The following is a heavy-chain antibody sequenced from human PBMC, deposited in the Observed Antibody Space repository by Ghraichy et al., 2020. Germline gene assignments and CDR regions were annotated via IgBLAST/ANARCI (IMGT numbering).Heavy chain of an antibody. CDR2: INHSGST. J-gene: IGHJ4*02. Sequence: SETLSLTCAVYGGSFSGYYWSWIRQPPGKGLEWIGEINHSGSTNYNPSLKSRVTISVDTSKNQFSLKLSSVTAADTAVYYCARRRTYYYDSSGYSDFDYWGQGTLVTVSS. CDR1: GGSFSGYY. V-gene: IGHV4-34*01. D-gene: IGHD3-22*01. CDR3: ARRRTYYYDSSGYSDFDY.